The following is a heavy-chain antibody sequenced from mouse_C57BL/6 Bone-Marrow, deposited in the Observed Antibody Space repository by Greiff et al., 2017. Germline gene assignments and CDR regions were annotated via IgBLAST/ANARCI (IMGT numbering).Heavy chain of an antibody. Sequence: QVQLQQPGAELVMPGASVKLSCKASGYTFTSYWMHWVKQRPGQGLEWIGEIDPSDSYTNYNQKFTGKSTLTVDKSSSTAYMQLSSLTSEDSAVYYCARWDYGTGWFAYWGQGTLVTVSA. J-gene: IGHJ3*01. V-gene: IGHV1-69*01. CDR1: GYTFTSYW. CDR2: IDPSDSYT. D-gene: IGHD2-4*01. CDR3: ARWDYGTGWFAY.